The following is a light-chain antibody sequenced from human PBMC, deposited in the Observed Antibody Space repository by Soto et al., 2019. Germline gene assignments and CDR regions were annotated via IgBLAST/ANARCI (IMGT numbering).Light chain of an antibody. CDR3: QQYNSYAWT. CDR1: QSISSW. Sequence: DIQMTQSPSTLSASVGDRVPITCRASQSISSWLAWYQQKPGKAPKLLIYKASSLESGVPSRFSGSGSGTEFTLTISSLQPDDFATYYCQQYNSYAWTFGQGTKVEIK. CDR2: KAS. J-gene: IGKJ1*01. V-gene: IGKV1-5*03.